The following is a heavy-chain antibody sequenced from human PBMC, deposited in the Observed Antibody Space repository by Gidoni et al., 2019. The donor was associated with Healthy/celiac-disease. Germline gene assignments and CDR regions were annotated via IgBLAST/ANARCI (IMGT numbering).Heavy chain of an antibody. D-gene: IGHD6-19*01. CDR3: ARDLATDRIAVAGPPWSGYYGMDV. J-gene: IGHJ6*02. V-gene: IGHV3-30-3*01. CDR2: ISYDGSNK. CDR1: GFTCSSYA. Sequence: QVQLVESGGGVVQPGRSLRLSCAASGFTCSSYAMHLVRQAPGKVLEWVAVISYDGSNKYYADSVKGRFTISRDNSKNTLYLQMNSLRAEDTAVYYCARDLATDRIAVAGPPWSGYYGMDVWGQGTTVTVSS.